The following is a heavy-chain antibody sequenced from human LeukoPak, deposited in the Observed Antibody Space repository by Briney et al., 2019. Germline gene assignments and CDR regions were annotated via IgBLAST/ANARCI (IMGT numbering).Heavy chain of an antibody. J-gene: IGHJ5*02. V-gene: IGHV1-2*02. Sequence: ASVKVSCKASGYTFTGYYMHSVRQAPGQGLVWMGWINPNSGGTNYAQKFQGRVTMTRDTSISTAYMELSRLRSDDTAVYYCARDPRGDYGWNWFDPWGQGTLVTVSS. CDR1: GYTFTGYY. CDR2: INPNSGGT. D-gene: IGHD4-17*01. CDR3: ARDPRGDYGWNWFDP.